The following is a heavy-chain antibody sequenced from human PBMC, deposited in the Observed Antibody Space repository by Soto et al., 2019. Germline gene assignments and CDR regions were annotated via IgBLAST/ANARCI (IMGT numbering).Heavy chain of an antibody. V-gene: IGHV5-51*01. Sequence: PGESLKISCKGSGYSFTSYWIDWVRQMPGKGLEWMGIIYPGDSDTRYSPSFQGQVTISADKSISTAYLQWSSLKASDTAMYYCARWAYYYGSGSHNWFDPWGQGTLVTVSS. J-gene: IGHJ5*02. D-gene: IGHD3-10*01. CDR2: IYPGDSDT. CDR1: GYSFTSYW. CDR3: ARWAYYYGSGSHNWFDP.